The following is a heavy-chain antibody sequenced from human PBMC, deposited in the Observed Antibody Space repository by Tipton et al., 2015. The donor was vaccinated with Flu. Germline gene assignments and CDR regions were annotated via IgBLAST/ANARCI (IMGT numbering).Heavy chain of an antibody. CDR1: GFTFSDYY. Sequence: GSLRLSCAASGFTFSDYYMTWIRQAPGKGLEWISYISNRGTIIFYADSVKGRFTISRDNAENSLYLQMNSLRAEDTAIYYCARDSAVIPGALIYWGQGTLVTVSS. D-gene: IGHD2-2*01. V-gene: IGHV3-11*01. CDR2: ISNRGTII. CDR3: ARDSAVIPGALIY. J-gene: IGHJ4*02.